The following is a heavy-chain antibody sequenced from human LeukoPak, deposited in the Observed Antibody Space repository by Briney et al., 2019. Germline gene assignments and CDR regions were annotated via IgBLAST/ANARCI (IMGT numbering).Heavy chain of an antibody. CDR2: IYYSGST. D-gene: IGHD5-24*01. CDR3: ARVRRDGYKIGDFYFDY. V-gene: IGHV4-59*01. Sequence: SETLSLTCTVSGGSISSYYWSWIRQPPGKGLEWVGYIYYSGSTNYNSSLKSRVTISVDTSKNQFSLKLSSVTAADTAVYYCARVRRDGYKIGDFYFDYWGQGTLVTVSS. CDR1: GGSISSYY. J-gene: IGHJ4*02.